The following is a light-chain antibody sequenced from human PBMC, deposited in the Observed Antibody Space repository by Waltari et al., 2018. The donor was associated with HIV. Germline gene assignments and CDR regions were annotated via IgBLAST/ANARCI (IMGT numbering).Light chain of an antibody. V-gene: IGKV1-5*03. J-gene: IGKJ1*01. CDR2: RAA. Sequence: DIQMTQSLSTLSASMGDRVSITCRASQSISNWLAWYQQKPGQAPKLLIYRAATLESGVPSRFSGSRSGTEFTLTINNLQPDDFATYYCQQYSAFPWTFGQGAKVEIK. CDR3: QQYSAFPWT. CDR1: QSISNW.